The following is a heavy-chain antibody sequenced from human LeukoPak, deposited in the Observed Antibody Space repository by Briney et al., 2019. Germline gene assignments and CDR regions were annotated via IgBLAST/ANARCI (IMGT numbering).Heavy chain of an antibody. D-gene: IGHD6-13*01. Sequence: ASVKVSCKASGYTFTSYGISWVRQAPGQGLERMGWISAYNGNTNYAQKLQGRVTMTTDTSTSTAYMELRSLRSDDTAVYYCARVPISTSGSWYGGPNWFDPWGQGTLVTVSS. CDR1: GYTFTSYG. CDR2: ISAYNGNT. CDR3: ARVPISTSGSWYGGPNWFDP. V-gene: IGHV1-18*01. J-gene: IGHJ5*02.